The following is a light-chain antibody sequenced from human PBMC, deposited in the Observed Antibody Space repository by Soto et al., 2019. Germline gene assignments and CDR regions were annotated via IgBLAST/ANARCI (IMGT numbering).Light chain of an antibody. Sequence: QSGLTQPASVSGSPGQSITISCTGTSXDVGGYNYVSWYQQHPGKAPKLMIYEVSNRPSGVSNRFSGSKSGNTASLTISGLHADEAADYYCSSYTSSSTVFGGGTQRTVL. CDR3: SSYTSSSTV. V-gene: IGLV2-14*01. CDR2: EVS. J-gene: IGLJ2*01. CDR1: SXDVGGYNY.